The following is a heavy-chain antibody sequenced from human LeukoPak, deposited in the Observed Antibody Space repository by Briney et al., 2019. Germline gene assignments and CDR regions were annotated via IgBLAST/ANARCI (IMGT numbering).Heavy chain of an antibody. Sequence: ASVKVSCKASGYTFIGYYMHWVRQAPGQGLEWMGGIIPIFGTANYAQKFQGRVTITADKSTSTAYMGLSSLRSEDTAVYYCARNHYGDYVSFDYWGQGTLVTVSS. CDR2: IIPIFGTA. V-gene: IGHV1-69*06. CDR3: ARNHYGDYVSFDY. J-gene: IGHJ4*02. CDR1: GYTFIGYY. D-gene: IGHD4-17*01.